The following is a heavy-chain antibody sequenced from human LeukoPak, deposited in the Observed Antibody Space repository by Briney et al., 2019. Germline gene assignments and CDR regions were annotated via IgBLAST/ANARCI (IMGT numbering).Heavy chain of an antibody. CDR3: ARQGYDSSGYEYAFDI. CDR1: GYSFTSYW. D-gene: IGHD3-22*01. CDR2: IYPGDSDT. V-gene: IGHV5-51*01. J-gene: IGHJ3*02. Sequence: GESLKISCKGSGYSFTSYWIGWVRQMPGKGLEWMGIIYPGDSDTRYSPSLQGQVTISADKSISTAYLQWSSLKASDTAMYYCARQGYDSSGYEYAFDIWGQGTMVTVSS.